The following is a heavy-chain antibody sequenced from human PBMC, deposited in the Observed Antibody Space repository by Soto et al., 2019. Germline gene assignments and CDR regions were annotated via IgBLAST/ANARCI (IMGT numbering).Heavy chain of an antibody. Sequence: QVQLQESGPGLVKPSETLSLTCTVSGDSVSSVGFHWAWLRRPPGKGLEWIGYIYNGGSTYYRPSHERRIHMSLDPTKNHYSLRLTSLTAAATAVYFCARAPVGLDTISYYDYWGQGKLVNVSS. CDR2: IYNGGST. CDR3: ARAPVGLDTISYYDY. D-gene: IGHD3-3*01. J-gene: IGHJ4*02. V-gene: IGHV4-30-4*01. CDR1: GDSVSSVGFH.